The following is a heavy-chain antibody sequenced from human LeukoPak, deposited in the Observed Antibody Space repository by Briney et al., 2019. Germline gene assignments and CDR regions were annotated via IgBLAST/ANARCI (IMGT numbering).Heavy chain of an antibody. CDR1: GYSFTSYW. J-gene: IGHJ6*03. CDR3: ARVGIVVVPAAIAYYYYYMDV. Sequence: PGESLKIPCKGSGYSFTSYWIGWLRQMPGKGLEWMGIIYPGDSDTRYSPSFQGQVTISADKSISTAYLQWSSLKASDTAMYYCARVGIVVVPAAIAYYYYYMDVWGKGTTVTVSS. CDR2: IYPGDSDT. V-gene: IGHV5-51*01. D-gene: IGHD2-2*03.